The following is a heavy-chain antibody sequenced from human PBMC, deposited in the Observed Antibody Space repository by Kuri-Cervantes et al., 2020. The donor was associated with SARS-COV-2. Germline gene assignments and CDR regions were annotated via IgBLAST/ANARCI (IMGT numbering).Heavy chain of an antibody. V-gene: IGHV3-30*02. CDR1: GFAFSSYG. D-gene: IGHD3-10*01. CDR3: ARYYRDAFDI. Sequence: GGSLRLSCAASGFAFSSYGMHWVRQAPGKGLEWVAFIRHDGSNKYYVDSVKGRFTISRDNSKNTLYLQMNSLRAEDTAVYYCARYYRDAFDIWGQGTMVTVSS. CDR2: IRHDGSNK. J-gene: IGHJ3*02.